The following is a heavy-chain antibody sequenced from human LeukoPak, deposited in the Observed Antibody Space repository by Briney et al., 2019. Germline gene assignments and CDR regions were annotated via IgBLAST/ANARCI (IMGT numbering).Heavy chain of an antibody. J-gene: IGHJ4*02. D-gene: IGHD2-15*01. CDR1: GHTFTSYY. CDR3: ARDDTDSPLHY. Sequence: ASVKVSCKASGHTFTSYYMHWVRQAPGQGLEWMGIVNPSGGSISYAQKLQGRVTMTRDTSISTAYMELNRLRSDDTAVYYCARDDTDSPLHYWGQGTLVTASS. CDR2: VNPSGGSI. V-gene: IGHV1-46*01.